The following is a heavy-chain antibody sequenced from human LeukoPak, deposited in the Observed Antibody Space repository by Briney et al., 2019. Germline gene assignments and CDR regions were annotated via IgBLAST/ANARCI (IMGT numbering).Heavy chain of an antibody. CDR3: ATVKFVTMVRGVRGFDP. Sequence: ASVKVSCKVSGYTLTELSMHWVRQAPGKGLEWMGGFDPEDGETIYAQKFQGRVTMTEDTSTDTAYMELSSLRSEDTAVYYCATVKFVTMVRGVRGFDPWGQGTLVTVSS. CDR1: GYTLTELS. J-gene: IGHJ5*02. V-gene: IGHV1-24*01. CDR2: FDPEDGET. D-gene: IGHD3-10*01.